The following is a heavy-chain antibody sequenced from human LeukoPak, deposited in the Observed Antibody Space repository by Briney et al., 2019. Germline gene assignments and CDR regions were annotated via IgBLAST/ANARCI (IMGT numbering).Heavy chain of an antibody. V-gene: IGHV1-2*02. CDR3: ARELKMPTNDYAFDI. CDR1: GYTFTDYY. D-gene: IGHD5-24*01. Sequence: GSLKVSCKASGYTFTDYYMHWVRQAPGQGLEWMGWINPNNGGTNYAQTFQGRVSLTRDTSISTAYMELSSLRSDDTAVYYCARELKMPTNDYAFDIWGKGTMVTVSS. J-gene: IGHJ3*02. CDR2: INPNNGGT.